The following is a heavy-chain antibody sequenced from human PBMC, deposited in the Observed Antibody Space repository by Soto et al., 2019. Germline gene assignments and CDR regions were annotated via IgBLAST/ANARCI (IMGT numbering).Heavy chain of an antibody. CDR2: IYYSGST. V-gene: IGHV4-61*01. CDR3: AREGVFGSSSWYGSWFDP. D-gene: IGHD6-13*01. CDR1: GGSVSSGSYY. J-gene: IGHJ5*02. Sequence: KPSETLSLTCTVSGGSVSSGSYYWSWIRQPPGKGLEWIGYIYYSGSTNYNPSLKSRVTISVDTSKNQFSLKLSSVTAADTAVYYCAREGVFGSSSWYGSWFDPWGQGTLVTVSS.